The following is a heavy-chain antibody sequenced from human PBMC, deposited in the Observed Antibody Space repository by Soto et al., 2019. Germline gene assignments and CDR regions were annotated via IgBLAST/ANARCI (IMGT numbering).Heavy chain of an antibody. V-gene: IGHV3-33*06. D-gene: IGHD6-13*01. Sequence: GGSLRLSCVASGFTFRSYVMHWVRQAPSKGLEWVAVIWWHERDKFYADSVNGRFTISRDNSKNTLYLQMSSLRDEDTAVYYCAKLTAAWGQGTLVTVSS. CDR3: AKLTAA. J-gene: IGHJ4*02. CDR1: GFTFRSYV. CDR2: IWWHERDK.